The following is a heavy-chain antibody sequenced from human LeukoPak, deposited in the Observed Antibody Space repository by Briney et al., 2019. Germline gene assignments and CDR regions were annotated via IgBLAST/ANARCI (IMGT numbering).Heavy chain of an antibody. CDR3: ARVRNSGFRYVDS. Sequence: ASEKVSCKASGYTFSNYCMHWVRQAPGQGLEWVGWISAYNGNTNYAQKLQGRVTMTTDTSTSTAYMDLRSLRSDDTAVYYCARVRNSGFRYVDSWGQGTLVTVSS. J-gene: IGHJ4*02. V-gene: IGHV1-18*04. D-gene: IGHD5-12*01. CDR2: ISAYNGNT. CDR1: GYTFSNYC.